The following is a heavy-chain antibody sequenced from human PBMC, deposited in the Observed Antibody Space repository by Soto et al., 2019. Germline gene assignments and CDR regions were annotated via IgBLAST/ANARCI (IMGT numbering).Heavy chain of an antibody. Sequence: SCAASVYTLAIGYIHRVRRAHRRGLEWMGIINPSGGSTSYAQKFQGRVTMTRDTSTSTVYMELSSLRSEDTAVYYCARDGAYCSGGRCYSLYYYCYGMDVWGQGTTGTVS. CDR1: VYTLAIGY. J-gene: IGHJ6*02. CDR3: ARDGAYCSGGRCYSLYYYCYGMDV. V-gene: IGHV1-46*01. CDR2: INPSGGST. D-gene: IGHD2-15*01.